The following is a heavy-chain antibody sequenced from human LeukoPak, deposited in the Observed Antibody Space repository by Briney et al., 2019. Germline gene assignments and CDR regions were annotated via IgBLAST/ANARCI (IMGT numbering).Heavy chain of an antibody. CDR1: GYTFTSYD. CDR3: ARGRVIQPLLWYPSGYDAFDI. J-gene: IGHJ3*02. D-gene: IGHD2-2*01. CDR2: MNPNSGNT. V-gene: IGHV1-8*01. Sequence: ASVTVSCKASGYTFTSYDINWVRQAPGQGLEWMGWMNPNSGNTGYAQKFQGRVTMTRNTSISTAYMELSSLRSEDTAVYYCARGRVIQPLLWYPSGYDAFDIWGQGTMVTVSS.